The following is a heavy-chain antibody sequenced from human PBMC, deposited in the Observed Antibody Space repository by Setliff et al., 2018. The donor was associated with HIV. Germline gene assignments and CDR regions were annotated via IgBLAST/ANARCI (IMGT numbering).Heavy chain of an antibody. J-gene: IGHJ5*02. CDR2: IYYSGST. V-gene: IGHV4-39*07. D-gene: IGHD6-19*01. Sequence: PSETLSLTCSVSGDSISSSSYYWGWIRQPPGKGLEWIGSIYYSGSTYYNPSLNSRVTMSVDTSKNQFSLRLTSVTAADTAMYHCARDRSSGWSKDWFDTWGQGILVTVSS. CDR1: GDSISSSSYY. CDR3: ARDRSSGWSKDWFDT.